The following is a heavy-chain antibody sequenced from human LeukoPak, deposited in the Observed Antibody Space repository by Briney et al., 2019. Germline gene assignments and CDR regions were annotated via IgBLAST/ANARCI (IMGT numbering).Heavy chain of an antibody. V-gene: IGHV3-23*01. CDR2: TSDRGDYT. J-gene: IGHJ4*02. CDR3: AKKAQYNGTYPLDN. Sequence: GGSLRLSCAASGFTFTSYSMSWVRQAPGKGLEWVSGTSDRGDYTYYADSVKGRFTISRDNSKNTLYLQMNSLRAEDTALYFCAKKAQYNGTYPLDNWGKGTRVTVSS. CDR1: GFTFTSYS. D-gene: IGHD1-26*01.